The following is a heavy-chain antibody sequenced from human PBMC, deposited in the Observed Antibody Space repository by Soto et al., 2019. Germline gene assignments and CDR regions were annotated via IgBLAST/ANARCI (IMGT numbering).Heavy chain of an antibody. CDR1: GYTFSNYG. Sequence: QVQLVQSGAEVRKPGASVKVSFKASGYTFSNYGSFWVRQAPGQGLEWMGGTYPYNGNTHYAQKLQGRVTVPTDTSTSTAYMDLRSLTSDDTAIYYGARYLNGEAAGGYWGQRALVTVSS. J-gene: IGHJ4*02. D-gene: IGHD6-13*01. V-gene: IGHV1-18*01. CDR3: ARYLNGEAAGGY. CDR2: TYPYNGNT.